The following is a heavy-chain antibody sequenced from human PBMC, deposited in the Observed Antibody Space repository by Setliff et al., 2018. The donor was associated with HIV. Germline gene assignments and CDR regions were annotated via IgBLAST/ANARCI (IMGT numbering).Heavy chain of an antibody. CDR3: ARETTGWFGELAAAFDL. V-gene: IGHV3-48*04. D-gene: IGHD3-10*01. CDR2: INSGSSSL. CDR1: GFTFGRYS. J-gene: IGHJ3*01. Sequence: PGGSLRLSCAASGFTFGRYSMNWVRQAPGKGLEWVGFINSGSSSLFYGDSVKGRFTISRDDAKNSLILHMNSLRVEDTAVYYCARETTGWFGELAAAFDLWGQGTLVTVSS.